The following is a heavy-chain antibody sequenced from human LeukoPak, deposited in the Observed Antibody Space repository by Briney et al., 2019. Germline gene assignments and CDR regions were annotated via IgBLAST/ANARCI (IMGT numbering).Heavy chain of an antibody. D-gene: IGHD6-13*01. CDR2: IKSKTDGGTT. J-gene: IGHJ4*02. CDR3: TTGRYSSSWYRLINY. V-gene: IGHV3-15*01. CDR1: GFTFSNAW. Sequence: GGSLRLSCAASGFTFSNAWMSWVRQAPGKGLEWVGRIKSKTDGGTTDYAAPVKGRFTISRDDSKNTLYLQMNGLKTEDTAVYYCTTGRYSSSWYRLINYWGQGTLVTVSS.